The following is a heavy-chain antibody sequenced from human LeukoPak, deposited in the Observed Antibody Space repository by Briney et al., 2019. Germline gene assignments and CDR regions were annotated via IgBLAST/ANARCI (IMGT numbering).Heavy chain of an antibody. V-gene: IGHV3-23*01. J-gene: IGHJ6*03. CDR1: GFTFSSYA. CDR3: AKTSLSNPSGHYYYMDV. Sequence: GGSLRLSCAASGFTFSSYAMSWVRQAPGKGLEWVSAISGSGGSTYYADSVKARFTISRDNSQNTVSLQLNNLRIEDTALYYCAKTSLSNPSGHYYYMDVWGKGTTVTVSS. D-gene: IGHD3-3*01. CDR2: ISGSGGST.